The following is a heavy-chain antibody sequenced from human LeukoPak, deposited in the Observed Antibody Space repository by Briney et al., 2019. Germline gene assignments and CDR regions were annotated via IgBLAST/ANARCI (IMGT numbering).Heavy chain of an antibody. V-gene: IGHV3-48*02. J-gene: IGHJ4*02. Sequence: ETGGSLRLSCLAAGFTFSTYSMNWVRQAPGKGLEWVSYITGSSSPIYYADSVKGRFTISTDNARNSLYLQMNSLRDEDTAVYYCVRDPEAFDSWGQGTLVTVSS. CDR3: VRDPEAFDS. CDR1: GFTFSTYS. CDR2: ITGSSSPI.